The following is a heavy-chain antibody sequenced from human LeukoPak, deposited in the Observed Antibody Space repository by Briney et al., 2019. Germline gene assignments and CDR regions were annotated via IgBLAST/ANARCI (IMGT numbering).Heavy chain of an antibody. Sequence: SGTLSLTCTVSGGSISSGGYYWSWLRQHPGKGLEWIGYIYYSGSTYYNPSLKSRVTISVDTSKNQFSLKLSSVTAADTAVYYCARGLLWSLNFDYWGQGTLVTVSS. V-gene: IGHV4-31*03. CDR2: IYYSGST. CDR3: ARGLLWSLNFDY. J-gene: IGHJ4*02. CDR1: GGSISSGGYY. D-gene: IGHD5-18*01.